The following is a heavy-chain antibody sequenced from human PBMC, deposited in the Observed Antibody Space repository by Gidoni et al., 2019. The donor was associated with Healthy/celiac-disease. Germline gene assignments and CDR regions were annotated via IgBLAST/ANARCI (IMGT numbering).Heavy chain of an antibody. D-gene: IGHD3-22*01. Sequence: EVQLLESGGGVVQPGGSLRLSCTAAGFSFSSYAMSWVRQDPGKGMEWVAAISGSGGSTYYADAVKGRFTISRDNSKNTLYLQMNSLRAEDTAVYYCAKDRDYYDSSGYQYWGQGTLVTVSS. CDR2: ISGSGGST. CDR1: GFSFSSYA. J-gene: IGHJ4*02. V-gene: IGHV3-23*01. CDR3: AKDRDYYDSSGYQY.